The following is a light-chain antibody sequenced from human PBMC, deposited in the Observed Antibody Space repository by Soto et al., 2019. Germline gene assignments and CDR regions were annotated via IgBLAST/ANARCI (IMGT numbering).Light chain of an antibody. CDR2: DVS. J-gene: IGLJ1*01. V-gene: IGLV2-14*03. CDR1: SSDVGGSNY. Sequence: QSALTQPAYVSGSPGQSITIYCTGTSSDVGGSNYVSWYQQHPGKAPKLIIFDVSHRPSGFSNRFSGSKSGNTASLTISGLHAAGEADYYCSSYTSSSTYVFGTGTKVTVL. CDR3: SSYTSSSTYV.